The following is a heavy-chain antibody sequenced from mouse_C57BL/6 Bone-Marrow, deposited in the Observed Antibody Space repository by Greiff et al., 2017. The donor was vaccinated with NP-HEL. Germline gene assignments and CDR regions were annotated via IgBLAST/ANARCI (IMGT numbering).Heavy chain of an antibody. CDR1: GYTFTSYG. J-gene: IGHJ2*01. CDR2: IYPRSGNT. CDR3: ARSGDYDG. V-gene: IGHV1-81*01. Sequence: VQLQQSGAELARPGASVKLSCTASGYTFTSYGISWVKQRTGQGLEWIGEIYPRSGNTYYNEKFKGKATLTADKSSSTAYMELRSLTSEDSAVYFCARSGDYDGRAQGTTLTVSS. D-gene: IGHD2-4*01.